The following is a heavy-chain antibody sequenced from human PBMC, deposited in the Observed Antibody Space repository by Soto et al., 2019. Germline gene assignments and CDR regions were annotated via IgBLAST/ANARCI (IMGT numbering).Heavy chain of an antibody. CDR2: IWYDGGNE. D-gene: IGHD4-4*01. J-gene: IGHJ6*03. CDR3: ARDAVTTWRSHYNYYMDV. V-gene: IGHV3-33*01. Sequence: PGGSLRLSCAASGFTFSSYGMHWVRQAPGKGLEWVAVIWYDGGNEYYTDSVKGRFTISRDNSKNTLYLQMNSLRAEDTALYFCARDAVTTWRSHYNYYMDVWGKGTTVTVSS. CDR1: GFTFSSYG.